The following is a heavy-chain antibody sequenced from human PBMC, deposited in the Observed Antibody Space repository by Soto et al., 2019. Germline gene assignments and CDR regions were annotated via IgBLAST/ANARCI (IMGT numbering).Heavy chain of an antibody. V-gene: IGHV4-39*01. Sequence: QMQLQESGPGLVKPSETLSLTCTVSGGSISSSSYYWGWIRQPPGKGREWIGNIYYSGSTHYNPSLKSPVTISLDTSKNQFSLKLSSVTAADTAVYYCARRGTHSSGGDYYFDYWGQGTLVTVSS. D-gene: IGHD6-19*01. CDR2: IYYSGST. CDR1: GGSISSSSYY. J-gene: IGHJ4*02. CDR3: ARRGTHSSGGDYYFDY.